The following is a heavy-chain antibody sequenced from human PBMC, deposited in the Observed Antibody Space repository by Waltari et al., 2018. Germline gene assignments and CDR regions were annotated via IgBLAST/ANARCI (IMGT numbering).Heavy chain of an antibody. CDR1: GGSISRFS. J-gene: IGHJ6*03. CDR2: IYSSGTT. Sequence: QVHLQESGPGLVKPSETLSLTCTVSGGSISRFSWSWIRQSPGKGLEWIGHIYSSGTTNYNPSLNSRVTISVDTSQNQFSLRLTSVTAADTAIYYCARDGSAATWADYYYMDVWGKGTTVTVSS. CDR3: ARDGSAATWADYYYMDV. V-gene: IGHV4-4*09. D-gene: IGHD2-15*01.